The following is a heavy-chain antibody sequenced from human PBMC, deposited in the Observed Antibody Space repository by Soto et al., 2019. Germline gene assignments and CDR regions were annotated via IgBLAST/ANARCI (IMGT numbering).Heavy chain of an antibody. D-gene: IGHD6-13*01. CDR1: GGSISSGGYY. Sequence: HVQLQESGPGLVKPSQTLSLTCTVSGGSISSGGYYWRWIRQHPGKGLEWIGYIYYSGSTYYNPSLKSRVTISVDTSKNQFSLKLSAVTAADTAVYYCARALYSSSWDSSRQHWYFDLWGRGTLVTVSS. V-gene: IGHV4-31*03. CDR3: ARALYSSSWDSSRQHWYFDL. J-gene: IGHJ2*01. CDR2: IYYSGST.